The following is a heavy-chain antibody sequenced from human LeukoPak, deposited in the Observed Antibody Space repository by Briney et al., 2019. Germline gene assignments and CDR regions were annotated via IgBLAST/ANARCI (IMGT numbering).Heavy chain of an antibody. D-gene: IGHD6-13*01. CDR3: AREGAATAPY. CDR2: ISSSSSYI. J-gene: IGHJ4*02. CDR1: GFTFSIYS. Sequence: GGSLRLSCAASGFTFSIYSMNWVRQAPGKGLEWVSAISSSSSYIYYADSVKGRFTISRDNARNSLYLQMNSLRAEDTAMYYCAREGAATAPYWGQGTLVTVSS. V-gene: IGHV3-21*01.